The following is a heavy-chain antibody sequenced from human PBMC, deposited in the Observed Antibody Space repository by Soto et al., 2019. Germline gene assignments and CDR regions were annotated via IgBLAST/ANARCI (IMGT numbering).Heavy chain of an antibody. D-gene: IGHD4-17*01. CDR1: GFTFSSYA. Sequence: EVQLLESGGYLVQPGGSLRLSCAASGFTFSSYAMNWVRQAPGKGLEWVSTIRTSVGDTYYAASVKGRFTISRDNSKSTVYLHLNSLRAEDTAIYYCAKDPTYDYGYFDSWGQGTLVTVSS. CDR3: AKDPTYDYGYFDS. J-gene: IGHJ4*02. CDR2: IRTSVGDT. V-gene: IGHV3-23*01.